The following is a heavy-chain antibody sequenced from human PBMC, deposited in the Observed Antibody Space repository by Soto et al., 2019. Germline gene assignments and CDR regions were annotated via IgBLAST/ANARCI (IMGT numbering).Heavy chain of an antibody. CDR2: INPNSGGT. D-gene: IGHD3-3*01. V-gene: IGHV1-2*04. J-gene: IGHJ4*02. Sequence: ASVKVSCKASGYTFTGYYMHWVRQAPGQGLEWMGWINPNSGGTNYAQKFQGWVTMTRDTSISTAYMELSRLRSDDTAVYYCARGRPQRLAPTYDFWSGPFDYWGQGTLVTVSS. CDR1: GYTFTGYY. CDR3: ARGRPQRLAPTYDFWSGPFDY.